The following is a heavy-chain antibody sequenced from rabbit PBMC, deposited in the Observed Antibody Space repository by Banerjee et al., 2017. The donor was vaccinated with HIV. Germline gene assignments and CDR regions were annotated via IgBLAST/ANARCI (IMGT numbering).Heavy chain of an antibody. V-gene: IGHV1S45*01. J-gene: IGHJ4*01. Sequence: QEQLEESGGDLVKPEGSLTLTCTASGFSFSSSYWIYWVRQAPGKGLEWIACIGAKSGSTYYASWAKGRFTISKTSSTTVTLQMTSLTAADTATYFCARDDSGSGGYYWNLWGQGTLVTVS. D-gene: IGHD1-1*01. CDR3: ARDDSGSGGYYWNL. CDR1: GFSFSSSYW. CDR2: IGAKSGST.